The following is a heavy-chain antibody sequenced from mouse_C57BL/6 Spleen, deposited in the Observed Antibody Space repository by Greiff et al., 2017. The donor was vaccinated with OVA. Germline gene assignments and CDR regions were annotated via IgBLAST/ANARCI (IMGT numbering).Heavy chain of an antibody. CDR2: IYPGDGDT. Sequence: QVQLQQSGPELVKPGASVKISCKASGYAFSSSWMNWVKQRPGKGLEWIGRIYPGDGDTNYNGKFKGKATLTADKSSSTAYMQLSSLTSEDSAVYFCARYVITTVVGENYYAMDYWGQGTSVTVSS. V-gene: IGHV1-82*01. CDR1: GYAFSSSW. CDR3: ARYVITTVVGENYYAMDY. J-gene: IGHJ4*01. D-gene: IGHD1-1*01.